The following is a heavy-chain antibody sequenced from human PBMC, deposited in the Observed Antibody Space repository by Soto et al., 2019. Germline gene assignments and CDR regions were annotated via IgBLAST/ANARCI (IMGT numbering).Heavy chain of an antibody. J-gene: IGHJ4*02. CDR3: ARQRTTVVTQAYFDH. Sequence: PSETLSLTCIVSGESLSSSSYYWGWIRQPPGKGLEWIGSIYYSGRTYYNPSVKSRVTISIDTSKNQFSLKLSSVTATDTAVYYCARQRTTVVTQAYFDHWGQGALVTVSS. V-gene: IGHV4-39*01. D-gene: IGHD2-21*02. CDR2: IYYSGRT. CDR1: GESLSSSSYY.